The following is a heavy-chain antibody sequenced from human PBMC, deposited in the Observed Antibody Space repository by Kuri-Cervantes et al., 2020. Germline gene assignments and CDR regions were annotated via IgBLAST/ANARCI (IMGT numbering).Heavy chain of an antibody. D-gene: IGHD3-16*01. CDR3: AKGGVGVTRYDY. V-gene: IGHV1-2*02. J-gene: IGHJ4*02. Sequence: ASVKVSCKASGYIFTDYYMHWVRQAPGQGLEWMGWINPFSGGTNYAQKFQGRVTMTSDTSDSTATMELSRLRSDDTAVYYCAKGGVGVTRYDYWGQGTLVTVSS. CDR2: INPFSGGT. CDR1: GYIFTDYY.